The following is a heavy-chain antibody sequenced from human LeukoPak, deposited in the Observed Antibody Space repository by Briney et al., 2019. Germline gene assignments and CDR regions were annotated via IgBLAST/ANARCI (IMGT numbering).Heavy chain of an antibody. D-gene: IGHD1-26*01. CDR1: GGSISSYY. Sequence: SETLSLTCTVSGGSISSYYWSWIRQPAGKGLEWIGRIYTSGSTNYNPSLKSRVTMSVDTSKNQFSLKLSSVTAADTAVYYCARESPRYSGSYYDYWGQGTLVTVSS. CDR3: ARESPRYSGSYYDY. CDR2: IYTSGST. J-gene: IGHJ4*02. V-gene: IGHV4-4*07.